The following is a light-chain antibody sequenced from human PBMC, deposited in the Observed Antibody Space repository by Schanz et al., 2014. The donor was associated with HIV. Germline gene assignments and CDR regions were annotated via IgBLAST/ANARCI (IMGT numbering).Light chain of an antibody. J-gene: IGKJ2*01. CDR2: KAS. CDR1: QSISSW. Sequence: DIQMTQSPSTLSASVGDRVTLTCRASQSISSWLAWYQQKPGKAPKLLMYKASSLGSGVPSRFSGSGSGTEFTLTISSLQPDDFATYYCQQYNSYSTFGQGTKLEIK. CDR3: QQYNSYST. V-gene: IGKV1-5*03.